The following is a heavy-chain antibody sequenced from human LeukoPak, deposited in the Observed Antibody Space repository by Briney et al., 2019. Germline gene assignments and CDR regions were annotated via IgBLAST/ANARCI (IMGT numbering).Heavy chain of an antibody. J-gene: IGHJ3*02. CDR2: ISFSSATI. CDR3: ARDTHYYGSGSPAFDI. CDR1: GFTFSSYS. D-gene: IGHD3-10*01. Sequence: GGSLRLSCAASGFTFSSYSMNWVRQAPGKGLEWLSYISFSSATIHYADSVKGRFTISRDNAKNSLYLQMNSLRAEDTALYYCARDTHYYGSGSPAFDIWGQGTMVTVSS. V-gene: IGHV3-48*01.